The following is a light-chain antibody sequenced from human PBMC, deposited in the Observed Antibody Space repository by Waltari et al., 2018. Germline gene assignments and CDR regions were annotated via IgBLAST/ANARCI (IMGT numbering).Light chain of an antibody. CDR2: GAS. J-gene: IGKJ1*01. CDR1: QTINTF. CDR3: QQSYSIFWT. V-gene: IGKV1-39*01. Sequence: DIQMTQSPSSLSASVGDRVTITCRASQTINTFLNWYQEKPGKAPKLLIYGASSLQTGVPERFSGSGSGTEFTLTISSLLPEDVATYYCQQSYSIFWTFGQGTKVEIK.